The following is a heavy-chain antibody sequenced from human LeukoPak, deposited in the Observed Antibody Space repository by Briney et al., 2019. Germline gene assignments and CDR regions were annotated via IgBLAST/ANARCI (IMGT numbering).Heavy chain of an antibody. Sequence: SETLSLTCAVYGGSLSGYCWSWIRQPPGKGLEWIGEINHSGSTNYNPSLKSRVTISIDTSKNQFSLKLSSVTAADTAVYYCARQVDYDSSGYYYLGHNWFDPWGQGTLVTVSS. CDR3: ARQVDYDSSGYYYLGHNWFDP. V-gene: IGHV4-34*01. CDR2: INHSGST. CDR1: GGSLSGYC. J-gene: IGHJ5*02. D-gene: IGHD3-22*01.